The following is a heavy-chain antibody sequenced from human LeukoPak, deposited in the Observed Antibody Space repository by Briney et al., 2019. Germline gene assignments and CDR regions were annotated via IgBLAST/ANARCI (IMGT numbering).Heavy chain of an antibody. CDR3: AREQPTYYYDSSGYYFENYIDY. D-gene: IGHD3-22*01. Sequence: SETLSLTCTVSGGSISSGGYYWSWIRQHPGKGLEWIGYIYYSGSTYYNPSLKSRVTISVDTSKNQFSLKLSSVTAADTAVYYCAREQPTYYYDSSGYYFENYIDYWGQGTLVTVSS. CDR1: GGSISSGGYY. J-gene: IGHJ4*02. V-gene: IGHV4-31*03. CDR2: IYYSGST.